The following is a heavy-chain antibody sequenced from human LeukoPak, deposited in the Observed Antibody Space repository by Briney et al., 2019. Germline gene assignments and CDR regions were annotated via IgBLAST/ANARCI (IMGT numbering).Heavy chain of an antibody. D-gene: IGHD3-10*01. CDR2: ISSSGRFK. CDR1: GFTFTSHT. CDR3: ARDRSNYYGSGSPPYYMDV. J-gene: IGHJ6*03. V-gene: IGHV3-21*01. Sequence: GGSLRLSCAASGFTFTSHTMTWVRQAPGKGLEWVSCISSSGRFKYYADSVKGRFTISRDTAKNSLFLQMNSLRAEDTAVYYCARDRSNYYGSGSPPYYMDVWGKGTTVTISS.